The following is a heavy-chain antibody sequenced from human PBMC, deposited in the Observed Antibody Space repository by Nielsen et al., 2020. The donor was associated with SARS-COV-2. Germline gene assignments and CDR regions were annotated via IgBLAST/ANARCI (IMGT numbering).Heavy chain of an antibody. CDR3: AKDGHNWNDVTYFDY. D-gene: IGHD1-1*01. CDR1: GLSFNSYA. J-gene: IGHJ4*02. V-gene: IGHV3-23*01. Sequence: GESLKISCAASGLSFNSYAMTWVRQAPGKGLEWVSAIFASGAGTYYADSVKGRFTISRDNSKNTLYLQMKSLRAEDTAIYYCAKDGHNWNDVTYFDYWGLGTLVTVSS. CDR2: IFASGAGT.